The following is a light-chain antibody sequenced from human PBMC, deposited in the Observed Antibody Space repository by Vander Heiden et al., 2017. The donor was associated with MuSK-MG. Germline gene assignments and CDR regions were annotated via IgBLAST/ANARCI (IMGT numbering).Light chain of an antibody. CDR3: QKDDSVPWT. CDR2: GAT. J-gene: IGKJ1*01. V-gene: IGKV1-27*01. Sequence: DIQMTQSPSSLSASVGDRVTLTCRASQGIGTFLAWFQQKPGRVPTVLVFGATTLQSGVPSRFRGNVSGTEFTLTITNLQPEDTATYYCQKDDSVPWTFGQGTKVEIK. CDR1: QGIGTF.